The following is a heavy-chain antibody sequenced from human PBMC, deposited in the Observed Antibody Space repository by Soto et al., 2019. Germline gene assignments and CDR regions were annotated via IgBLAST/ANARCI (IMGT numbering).Heavy chain of an antibody. V-gene: IGHV3-7*03. D-gene: IGHD6-19*01. CDR3: AKVERSGWPGIIDY. J-gene: IGHJ4*02. CDR1: GFTFSSYW. Sequence: GGSLRLSCAASGFTFSSYWMSWVRQAPGKGLEWVANIKQDGSEKYYVDSVKGRFTISRDNAKNSLYLQMNSLRAEDTAVYYCAKVERSGWPGIIDYWGQGTLVTVSS. CDR2: IKQDGSEK.